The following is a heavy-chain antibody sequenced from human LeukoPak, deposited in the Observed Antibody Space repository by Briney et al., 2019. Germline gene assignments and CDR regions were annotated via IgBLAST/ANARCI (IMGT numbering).Heavy chain of an antibody. CDR3: ARDRYNWKSGAFDI. V-gene: IGHV4-59*01. CDR2: IYYSGST. D-gene: IGHD1-20*01. Sequence: PSQTLSLTCTVSGGSISSYYWSWIRQPPGKGLEWIGYIYYSGSTNYNPSLKSRVTISVDTSKNQFSLKLSSVTAADTAVYYCARDRYNWKSGAFDIWGQGTMVTVSS. CDR1: GGSISSYY. J-gene: IGHJ3*02.